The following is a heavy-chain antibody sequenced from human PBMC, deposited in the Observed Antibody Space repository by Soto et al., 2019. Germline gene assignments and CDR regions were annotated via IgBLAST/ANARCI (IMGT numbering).Heavy chain of an antibody. Sequence: LRLSCAASGFTFSSFWMHWVRQAPGKGLEWVSRASPDGTSTSYAGSVKGRFTISRDNAKNTLFMQVNSLRAEDTAVYYCTRHGSGDYFLFDPWGQGTLVTVSS. CDR3: TRHGSGDYFLFDP. CDR2: ASPDGTST. CDR1: GFTFSSFW. V-gene: IGHV3-74*01. D-gene: IGHD4-17*01. J-gene: IGHJ5*02.